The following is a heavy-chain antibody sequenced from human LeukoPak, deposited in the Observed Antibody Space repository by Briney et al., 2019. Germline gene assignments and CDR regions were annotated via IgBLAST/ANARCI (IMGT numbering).Heavy chain of an antibody. CDR2: FSPSGGGT. D-gene: IGHD3-22*01. Sequence: GGSLRLSCAASGFTFSNYAMSWVRQAPGKGLEWVSAFSPSGGGTYYADSVKGRFTISRDNSKNTLYLQMNSLRAEDTAVYYCAKARDSSGYWSLGAFDIWGQGTMVTVSS. CDR1: GFTFSNYA. V-gene: IGHV3-23*01. CDR3: AKARDSSGYWSLGAFDI. J-gene: IGHJ3*02.